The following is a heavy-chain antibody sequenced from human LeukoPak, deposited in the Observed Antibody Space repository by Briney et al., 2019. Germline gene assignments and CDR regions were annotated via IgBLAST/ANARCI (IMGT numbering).Heavy chain of an antibody. V-gene: IGHV3-7*01. CDR1: GFTFGRYW. J-gene: IGHJ4*02. Sequence: GGSLRLSCAGSGFTFGRYWMSWVRQAPGKGLERVASINQGGSRLHYLDSVTGRFIISRDDAQNSLFLQMTRLRVDDTAVYYCARLKDDVTKLDYWGQGTLVSVSS. CDR3: ARLKDDVTKLDY. D-gene: IGHD2-8*01. CDR2: INQGGSRL.